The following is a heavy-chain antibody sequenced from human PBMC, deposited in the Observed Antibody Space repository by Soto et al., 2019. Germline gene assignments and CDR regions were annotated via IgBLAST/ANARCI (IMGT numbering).Heavy chain of an antibody. CDR1: GFTFSSYG. CDR2: IWYDGSNK. V-gene: IGHV3-33*01. CDR3: ARDNYGDYEVNWFDP. Sequence: QVQLVESGGGVVQPGRSLRLSCAASGFTFSSYGMHWVRQAPGKGLEWVAVIWYDGSNKYYADSVKGRFTISRENSKNTLYLKMHSLRAEETAVYYCARDNYGDYEVNWFDPWGQGTLVTVSS. D-gene: IGHD4-17*01. J-gene: IGHJ5*02.